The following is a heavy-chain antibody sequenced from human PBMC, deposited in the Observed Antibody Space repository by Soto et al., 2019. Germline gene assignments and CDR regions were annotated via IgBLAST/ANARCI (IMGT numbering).Heavy chain of an antibody. D-gene: IGHD6-13*01. CDR1: GGSFSGYY. J-gene: IGHJ4*02. CDR3: ERMSLQYSSSWYGAHRTLDY. Sequence: PSGTLSLTCAVSGGSFSGYYWSWIRQPPGKGLEWIGEINHSGSTNYNPSLKSRVTISVDTSKNQFSLKLSSVTAADTAVYYCERMSLQYSSSWYGAHRTLDYWGQGTLVPVSP. V-gene: IGHV4-34*01. CDR2: INHSGST.